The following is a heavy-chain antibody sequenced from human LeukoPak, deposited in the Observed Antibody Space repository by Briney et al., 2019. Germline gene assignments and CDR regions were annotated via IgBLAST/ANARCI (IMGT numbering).Heavy chain of an antibody. CDR3: ARESNSGYYLSY. V-gene: IGHV3-66*01. CDR1: GFTFSSYG. D-gene: IGHD3-22*01. CDR2: IYSGGRT. Sequence: PGRSLRLSCAASGFTFSSYGMHWVRQAPGKGLEWVSVIYSGGRTYYADSVKGRFTISRDNSKNTLYLQMNSLRAEDTAVYYCARESNSGYYLSYWGQGTLVTVSS. J-gene: IGHJ4*02.